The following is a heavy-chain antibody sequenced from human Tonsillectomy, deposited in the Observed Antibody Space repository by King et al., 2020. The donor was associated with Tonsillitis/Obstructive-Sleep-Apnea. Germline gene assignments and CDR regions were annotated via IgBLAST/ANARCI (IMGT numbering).Heavy chain of an antibody. D-gene: IGHD5-12*01. CDR3: AREGYGGYVREFDY. CDR1: GFTFSSYA. J-gene: IGHJ4*02. Sequence: VQLVESGGGVVQPGRSLRISCAASGFTFSSYAMHWVRQAPGKGLEWVAVISYDGSNKYYADSVKGRFTISRDNSKNTLYLQMNSLRAEDTAVYYCAREGYGGYVREFDYWGQGTLVTVSS. V-gene: IGHV3-30*04. CDR2: ISYDGSNK.